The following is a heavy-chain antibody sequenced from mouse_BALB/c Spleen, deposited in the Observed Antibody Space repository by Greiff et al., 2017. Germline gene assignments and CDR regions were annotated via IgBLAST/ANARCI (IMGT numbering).Heavy chain of an antibody. CDR1: GFTFSSYA. CDR3: ARDGNYNFDY. D-gene: IGHD2-1*01. J-gene: IGHJ2*01. CDR2: ISSGGST. Sequence: EVKLMESGGGLVKPGGSLKLSCAASGFTFSSYAMSWVRQTPEKRLEWVASISSGGSTYYPDSVKGRFTISRDNARNILYLQMSSLRSEDTAMYYCARDGNYNFDYWGQGTTLTVSS. V-gene: IGHV5-6-5*01.